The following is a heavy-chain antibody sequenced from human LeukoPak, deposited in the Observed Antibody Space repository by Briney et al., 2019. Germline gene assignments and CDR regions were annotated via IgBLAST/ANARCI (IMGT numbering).Heavy chain of an antibody. CDR1: GGAISRYY. CDR3: ARDGVSMVRGLRVLDYYNYYMDV. Sequence: SGTLSLTCSVSGGAISRYYWSWIRQPPGKGLEWIGYIYYSGSTNYNPSLKSRVTISVDTSKNQFSLKLSSVTAADTAVYYCARDGVSMVRGLRVLDYYNYYMDVWGKGTTVTISS. J-gene: IGHJ6*03. V-gene: IGHV4-59*01. D-gene: IGHD3-10*01. CDR2: IYYSGST.